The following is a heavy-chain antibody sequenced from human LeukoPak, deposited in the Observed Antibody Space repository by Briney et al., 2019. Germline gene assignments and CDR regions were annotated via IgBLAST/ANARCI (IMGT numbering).Heavy chain of an antibody. Sequence: SETLSLTCTVSGGSISSHYWSWIRQPPGKGLERIGYIYYSGSTNYNPSLKSRVTISVDTSKNQFSLKLSSVTAADTAVYYCARGGYYDSSGYSLLGWGQGTLVTVSS. CDR3: ARGGYYDSSGYSLLG. V-gene: IGHV4-59*11. D-gene: IGHD3-22*01. CDR1: GGSISSHY. CDR2: IYYSGST. J-gene: IGHJ4*02.